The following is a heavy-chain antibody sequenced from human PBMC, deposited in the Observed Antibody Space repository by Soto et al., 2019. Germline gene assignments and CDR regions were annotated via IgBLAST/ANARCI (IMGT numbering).Heavy chain of an antibody. J-gene: IGHJ4*02. CDR2: ISWNSGNI. D-gene: IGHD3-9*01. Sequence: EVQLVESGGGLVQPGRSLRLSCAASGFTFDDYAMHWVRQAPGKGLEWVSCISWNSGNIAYADSVKGRFIISRHNAKNSLYLPMNSLRAEDTALYYCAKAKLRYFDWSPFDYWGQGTLVTVSS. CDR1: GFTFDDYA. CDR3: AKAKLRYFDWSPFDY. V-gene: IGHV3-9*01.